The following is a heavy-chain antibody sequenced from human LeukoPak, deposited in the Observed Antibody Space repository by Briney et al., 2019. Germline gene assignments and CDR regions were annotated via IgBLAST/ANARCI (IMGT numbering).Heavy chain of an antibody. CDR1: GFTFSNYA. CDR2: ISSSGGST. D-gene: IGHD6-13*01. CDR3: AKARVGEAGASDY. Sequence: GGSLRLSCAASGFTFSNYAMSWVRQSPGKELEWVSTISSSGGSTYYADSVKGQFTISRDSSKNSLYLQMNSLRAEDTAVYYCAKARVGEAGASDYWGQGTLVTVSS. J-gene: IGHJ4*02. V-gene: IGHV3-23*01.